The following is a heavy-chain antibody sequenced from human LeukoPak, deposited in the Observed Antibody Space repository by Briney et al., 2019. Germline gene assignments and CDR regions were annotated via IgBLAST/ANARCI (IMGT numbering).Heavy chain of an antibody. D-gene: IGHD3-10*01. V-gene: IGHV4-34*01. J-gene: IGHJ4*02. CDR3: ARYYGSGSYHATSFDY. CDR2: INHSGST. CDR1: GGSFSGYY. Sequence: PSETLSLTCAVYGGSFSGYYWSWIRQPPGKGLEWIGEINHSGSTNYNPSLKSRVTISADTSKNQFSLKLSSVTAADTAVYYCARYYGSGSYHATSFDYWGQGTLVTVSS.